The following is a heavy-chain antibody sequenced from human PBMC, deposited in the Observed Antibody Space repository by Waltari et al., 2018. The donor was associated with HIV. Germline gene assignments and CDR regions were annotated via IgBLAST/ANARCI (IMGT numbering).Heavy chain of an antibody. D-gene: IGHD4-17*01. CDR2: FDPEECET. J-gene: IGHJ5*02. CDR3: ATGLTRGFNYGNWFDP. V-gene: IGHV1-24*01. CDR1: GYTLTELS. Sequence: QVQLVQSGAEVKKPGASVKVSCKVSGYTLTELSMHWVRQAPGKGLEWMGGFDPEECETIYAQKVQGRDTMTEDTSTDTAYMELSSLRSEDTAVYYCATGLTRGFNYGNWFDPWGQGTLVTVSS.